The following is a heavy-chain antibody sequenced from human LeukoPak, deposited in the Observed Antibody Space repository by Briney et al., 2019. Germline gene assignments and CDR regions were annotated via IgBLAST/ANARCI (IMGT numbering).Heavy chain of an antibody. CDR1: GYTFTSYY. CDR3: ARMRYSSGWYEDYFDY. D-gene: IGHD6-19*01. CDR2: INPSGGST. Sequence: GASVKVSCKASGYTFTSYYMHWVRQAPGQGLEWMGVINPSGGSTSYAQKFQGRVTMTRDTSTSTVYMELSSLRSEDTAVYYCARMRYSSGWYEDYFDYWGQGTLVTVSS. J-gene: IGHJ4*02. V-gene: IGHV1-46*03.